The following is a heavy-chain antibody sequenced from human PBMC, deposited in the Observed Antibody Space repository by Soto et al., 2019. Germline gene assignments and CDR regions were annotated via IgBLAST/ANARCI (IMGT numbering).Heavy chain of an antibody. Sequence: QVQLVESGGGVVQPGRSLRLSCAASGFTFSSYGIHWVRQAPGKGLEWVAVVSYDGSNKDYADSVKGRFTISRDNSKNTLNLQMNSLRAEDTSVYYCARCSFGELFPDTLDIWGQGTMVTVCS. V-gene: IGHV3-30*03. D-gene: IGHD3-10*01. J-gene: IGHJ3*02. CDR1: GFTFSSYG. CDR3: ARCSFGELFPDTLDI. CDR2: VSYDGSNK.